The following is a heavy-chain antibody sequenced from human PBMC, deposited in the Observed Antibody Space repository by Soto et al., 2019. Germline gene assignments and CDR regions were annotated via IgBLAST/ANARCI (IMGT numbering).Heavy chain of an antibody. CDR3: AKQRAGFGSGSDTYYFDN. CDR1: GFIVRDNF. J-gene: IGHJ4*02. V-gene: IGHV3-66*04. CDR2: LYRGGVA. Sequence: EVQLVESGGGLVQPGGSLRLSCAASGFIVRDNFMIWVRQAPGKGLEWVSALYRGGVAYYADAVKGRFIISRDNPENTLYLQMNSLRAEDTAVYYCAKQRAGFGSGSDTYYFDNWGQGTLVTVSS. D-gene: IGHD3-10*01.